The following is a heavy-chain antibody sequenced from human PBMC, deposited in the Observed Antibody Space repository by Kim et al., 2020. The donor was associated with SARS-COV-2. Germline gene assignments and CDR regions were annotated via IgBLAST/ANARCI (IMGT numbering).Heavy chain of an antibody. J-gene: IGHJ6*03. V-gene: IGHV4-34*01. CDR3: ARGELNYYDSSGYYFYYYYYYMDV. CDR2: INHSGST. Sequence: SETLSLTCAVYGGSFSGYYWSWIRQPPGKGLEWIGEINHSGSTNYNPSLKSRVTISVDTSKNQFSLKLSSVTAADTAVYYCARGELNYYDSSGYYFYYYYYYMDVWGKGTTVTVSS. CDR1: GGSFSGYY. D-gene: IGHD3-22*01.